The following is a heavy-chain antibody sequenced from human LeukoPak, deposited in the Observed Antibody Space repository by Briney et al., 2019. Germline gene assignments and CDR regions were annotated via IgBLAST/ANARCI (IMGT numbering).Heavy chain of an antibody. CDR2: IYYSGST. V-gene: IGHV4-31*03. CDR3: ARHLGQSRYCSSTSCYFDTGWFDP. Sequence: SQTLSLTCTVSGGSISSGGYYWSWIRQHPGKGLEWIGYIYYSGSTHYNPSLKSRVTISVDTSKNQFSLKLSSVTAADTAVYYCARHLGQSRYCSSTSCYFDTGWFDPWGQGTLVTVSS. CDR1: GGSISSGGYY. D-gene: IGHD2-2*01. J-gene: IGHJ5*02.